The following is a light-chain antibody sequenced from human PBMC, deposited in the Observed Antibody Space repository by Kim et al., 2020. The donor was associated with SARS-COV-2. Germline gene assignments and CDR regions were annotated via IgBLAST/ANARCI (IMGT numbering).Light chain of an antibody. J-gene: IGKJ4*01. CDR3: QQTYDFSPT. CDR2: AAS. V-gene: IGKV1-39*01. CDR1: QSIHNY. Sequence: AAVVDRVTITCRASQSIHNYLNWYQQKPGKAPKLLIFAASGLQSGVPSRFSGSGSGIDFTLTINSLHPEDFASYYCQQTYDFSPTFGGGTKVDIK.